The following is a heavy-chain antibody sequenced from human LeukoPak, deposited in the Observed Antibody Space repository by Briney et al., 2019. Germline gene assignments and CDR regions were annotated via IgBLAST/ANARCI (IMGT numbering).Heavy chain of an antibody. Sequence: GGSLRLSCAASGFAFSDSSVHCVRQASGKGLEWVGHIRRNVEGYATEYAASVRGRLTFSRDDTMNTAYLQINSLTTEDTAVYFCARTIPGTHLLDWWGQGTLVTVSS. D-gene: IGHD2-8*01. CDR1: GFAFSDSS. J-gene: IGHJ4*02. CDR2: IRRNVEGYAT. V-gene: IGHV3-73*01. CDR3: ARTIPGTHLLDW.